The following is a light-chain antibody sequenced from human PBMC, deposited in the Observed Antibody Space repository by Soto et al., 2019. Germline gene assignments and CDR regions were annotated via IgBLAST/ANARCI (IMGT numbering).Light chain of an antibody. Sequence: QSVLTQPASVSGSPGQSITISCTGTSSDVGGYNYVSWYQQHPGKAPKLMIYEVSNRPSGVSNRVSGSKSGNTASLTISGLQAEAEADYYCSSYTSSSTLVFGGGTKLTVL. CDR1: SSDVGGYNY. J-gene: IGLJ2*01. CDR2: EVS. CDR3: SSYTSSSTLV. V-gene: IGLV2-14*01.